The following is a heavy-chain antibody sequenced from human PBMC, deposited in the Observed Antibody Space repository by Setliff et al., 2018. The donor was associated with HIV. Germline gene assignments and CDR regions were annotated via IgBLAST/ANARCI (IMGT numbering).Heavy chain of an antibody. CDR1: GGSITSSTYY. CDR2: IFYSGST. V-gene: IGHV4-39*07. CDR3: ARDHKYYYDSSGLDY. Sequence: SETLSLTCTVSGGSITSSTYYWDWIRQPPRKGLEWIGSIFYSGSTYYNPSVKSRVTISIDTSKNQFSLRLSSVTAADTAVYYCARDHKYYYDSSGLDYWGQGTLVTVSS. D-gene: IGHD3-22*01. J-gene: IGHJ4*02.